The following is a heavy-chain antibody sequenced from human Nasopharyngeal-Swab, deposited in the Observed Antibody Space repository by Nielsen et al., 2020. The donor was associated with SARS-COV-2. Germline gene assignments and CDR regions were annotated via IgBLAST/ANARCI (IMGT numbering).Heavy chain of an antibody. CDR1: GFTFSGSA. V-gene: IGHV3-73*01. D-gene: IGHD4-17*01. CDR3: TRPYYGDLGHY. J-gene: IGHJ4*02. Sequence: GESLKISCAASGFTFSGSAMHWVCQASGKGLEWVGRIRSKANSYATAYAASVKGRFTISRDDSKNTAYLQMNSLKTEDTAVYYCTRPYYGDLGHYWGQGTLVTVSS. CDR2: IRSKANSYAT.